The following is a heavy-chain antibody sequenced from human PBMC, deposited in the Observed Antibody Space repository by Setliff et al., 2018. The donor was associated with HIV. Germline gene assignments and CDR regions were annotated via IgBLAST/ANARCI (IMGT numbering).Heavy chain of an antibody. Sequence: ASVKVSCKASGYTFTSYGISWVRQAPGQGLEWVGWISAYNGNTNYAQKLQGRVTMTTDTSTSTAYMELRSLRSDDSTVYYCARGGVDPRGTLLWFGELLPDYFDYWGQGTLVTVSS. CDR2: ISAYNGNT. V-gene: IGHV1-18*01. J-gene: IGHJ4*02. CDR3: ARGGVDPRGTLLWFGELLPDYFDY. CDR1: GYTFTSYG. D-gene: IGHD3-10*01.